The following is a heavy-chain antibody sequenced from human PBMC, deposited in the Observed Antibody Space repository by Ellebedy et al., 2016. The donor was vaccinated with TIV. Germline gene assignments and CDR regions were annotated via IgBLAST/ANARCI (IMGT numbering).Heavy chain of an antibody. D-gene: IGHD2-15*01. CDR3: MRRWS. Sequence: PSETLSLTCIVSGDSISSSEWWSWVRQAPGKGLEWVSLIYSGGTTYYADSVKGRFTISRDSSKNTLYLQMNSLRSEDSAVYYCMRRWSWGQGTLVTVSS. CDR1: GDSISSSEW. V-gene: IGHV3-66*04. J-gene: IGHJ4*02. CDR2: IYSGGTT.